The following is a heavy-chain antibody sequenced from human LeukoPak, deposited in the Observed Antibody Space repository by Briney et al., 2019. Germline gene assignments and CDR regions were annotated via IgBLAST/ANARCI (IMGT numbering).Heavy chain of an antibody. J-gene: IGHJ4*02. CDR1: GGTFSSYA. V-gene: IGHV1-69*13. CDR3: AREGNYKLFDY. CDR2: IIPIFGTA. Sequence: SVKVSCKASGGTFSSYAISWVRQAPGQGLEWMGGIIPIFGTANYAQKFQGRVTITADESTGTAYTELSSLRSEDTAVYYCAREGNYKLFDYWGQGTLVTVSS. D-gene: IGHD1-7*01.